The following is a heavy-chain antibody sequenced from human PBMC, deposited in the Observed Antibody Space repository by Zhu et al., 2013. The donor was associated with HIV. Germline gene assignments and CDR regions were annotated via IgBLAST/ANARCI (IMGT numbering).Heavy chain of an antibody. V-gene: IGHV1-18*01. CDR3: ARGIRIVGANLQY. CDR2: ISAYNGNT. Sequence: VQLVQSGAEVKKPGASVKVSCKASGYNFINYVITWVRQAPGQGLEWMGWISAYNGNTEYAQNLQDRVTMTTDTSTSTAYMELRSLRSDDTAVYFCARGIRIVGANLQYWGQGTLVTVSS. J-gene: IGHJ4*02. D-gene: IGHD1-26*01. CDR1: GYNFINYV.